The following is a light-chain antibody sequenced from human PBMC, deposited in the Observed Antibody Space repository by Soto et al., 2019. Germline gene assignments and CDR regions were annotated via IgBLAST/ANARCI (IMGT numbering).Light chain of an antibody. Sequence: DIQMTQSPTSLSASVGDRVTITCRASQGIRNFVAWYQQKPGKAPKLLIYAASTLQSGVPSRFSGSGSGTDFTLTISSLQPEHVATYSCQKYSSVPVFGPGTKVEIK. CDR1: QGIRNF. J-gene: IGKJ3*01. V-gene: IGKV1-27*01. CDR3: QKYSSVPV. CDR2: AAS.